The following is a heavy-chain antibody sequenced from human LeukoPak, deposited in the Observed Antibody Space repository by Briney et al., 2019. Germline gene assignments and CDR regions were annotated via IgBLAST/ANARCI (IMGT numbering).Heavy chain of an antibody. J-gene: IGHJ1*01. Sequence: GGSLRLSCAASGFTFSDYYMSWIRQAPGKGLEWVSFLSSSGTDIFYADSMKGRFTISRDNAKNSLYLKMNSLRAEDTPVYYCVRYCSSTSCYIGSGEYFQHWGQGTLVAVSS. CDR3: VRYCSSTSCYIGSGEYFQH. D-gene: IGHD2-2*02. V-gene: IGHV3-11*01. CDR1: GFTFSDYY. CDR2: LSSSGTDI.